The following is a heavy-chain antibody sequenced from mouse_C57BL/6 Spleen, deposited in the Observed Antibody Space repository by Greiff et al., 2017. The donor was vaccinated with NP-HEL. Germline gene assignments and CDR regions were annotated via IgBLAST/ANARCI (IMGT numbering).Heavy chain of an antibody. CDR3: ARERYYYGSSYAPYFDY. CDR1: GFTFSSYA. V-gene: IGHV5-4*01. Sequence: DVHLVESGGGLVKPGGSLKLSCAASGFTFSSYAMSWVRQTPEKRLEWVATISDGGSYTYYPDNVKGRFTISRDNAKNNLYLQMSHLKSEDTAMYYCARERYYYGSSYAPYFDYWGQGTTLTVSS. D-gene: IGHD1-1*01. CDR2: ISDGGSYT. J-gene: IGHJ2*01.